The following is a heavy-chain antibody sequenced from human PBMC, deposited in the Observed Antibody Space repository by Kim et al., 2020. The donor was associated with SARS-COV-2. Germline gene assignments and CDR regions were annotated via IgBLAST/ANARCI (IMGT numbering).Heavy chain of an antibody. D-gene: IGHD1-26*01. Sequence: ASVKVSCKASGYTFTSYDINWVRQATGQGLEWMGWMNPNSGNTGYAQKFQGRVTMTRNTSISTAYMELSSLRSEDTAVYYCATSGSYYYYYYGMDVWGQGTTVTVSS. V-gene: IGHV1-8*01. CDR2: MNPNSGNT. J-gene: IGHJ6*02. CDR3: ATSGSYYYYYYGMDV. CDR1: GYTFTSYD.